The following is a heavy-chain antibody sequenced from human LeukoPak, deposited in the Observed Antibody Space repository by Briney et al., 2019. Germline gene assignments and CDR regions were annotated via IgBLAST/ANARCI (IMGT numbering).Heavy chain of an antibody. Sequence: SETLSLTCTVSGGSISSYYWSWIRQPPGKGLEWLGYIYYSGSTNYNPSLKSRVTISVDTSKNQFSLKLTSVTAADTAVYFCARVSVWDGANSGRYFFDYWGQGTLVTVSS. J-gene: IGHJ4*02. CDR1: GGSISSYY. D-gene: IGHD4-23*01. CDR2: IYYSGST. V-gene: IGHV4-59*01. CDR3: ARVSVWDGANSGRYFFDY.